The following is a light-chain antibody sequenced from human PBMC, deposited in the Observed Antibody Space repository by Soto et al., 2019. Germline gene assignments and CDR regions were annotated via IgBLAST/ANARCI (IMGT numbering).Light chain of an antibody. CDR3: QQYNDYSYT. V-gene: IGKV1-5*03. J-gene: IGKJ2*01. CDR1: QSVSGW. CDR2: QAS. Sequence: DIQMTQSPSTLSASVGDRVAITCRASQSVSGWLAWYQQKPGKVPKLLIYQASTLEDGVPSRFIGSGSGTEFTLTISSLQPDDSATYYCQQYNDYSYTFGPGTKLEIK.